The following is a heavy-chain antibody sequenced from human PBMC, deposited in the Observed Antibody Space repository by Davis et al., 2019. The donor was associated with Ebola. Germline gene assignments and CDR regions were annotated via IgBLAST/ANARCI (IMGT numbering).Heavy chain of an antibody. CDR3: AVEARQWLADWYFDL. CDR2: INAGNGNT. J-gene: IGHJ2*01. D-gene: IGHD6-19*01. CDR1: GYTFTSYA. Sequence: AASVKVSCKASGYTFTSYAMHWVRQAPGQRLEWMGWINAGNGNTKYSQKFQGRVTITRDTSASTAYMELSSLRSEDTAVYYCAVEARQWLADWYFDLWGRGTLVTVSS. V-gene: IGHV1-3*01.